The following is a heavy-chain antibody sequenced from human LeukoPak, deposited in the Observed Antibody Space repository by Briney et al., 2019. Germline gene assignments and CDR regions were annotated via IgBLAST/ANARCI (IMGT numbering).Heavy chain of an antibody. Sequence: SETLSLTCTVSGGSISSSSYYWGWIRQPPGKGLEWIGSIYYSGSTYYNPSLKSRVTISVDTSKNQFSLKLSSVTAADTAVYYCARVVDGYNSYYYYYMDVWGKGTTVTVSS. CDR3: ARVVDGYNSYYYYYMDV. V-gene: IGHV4-39*07. D-gene: IGHD5-24*01. CDR1: GGSISSSSYY. CDR2: IYYSGST. J-gene: IGHJ6*03.